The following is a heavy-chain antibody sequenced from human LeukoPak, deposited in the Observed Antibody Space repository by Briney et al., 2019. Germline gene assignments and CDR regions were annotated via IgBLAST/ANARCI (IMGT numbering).Heavy chain of an antibody. CDR2: IYYSGST. V-gene: IGHV4-59*01. Sequence: GSLRLSCAASGFTFSNAWMSWIRQPPGKGLEWIGYIYYSGSTNYNPSLKSRVTISVDTSKNQFSLKLSSVTAADTAVYYCARVDAEYYGSGTGIPPTYYYFDYWGQGTLVTVSS. D-gene: IGHD3-10*01. CDR3: ARVDAEYYGSGTGIPPTYYYFDY. CDR1: GFTFSNAW. J-gene: IGHJ4*02.